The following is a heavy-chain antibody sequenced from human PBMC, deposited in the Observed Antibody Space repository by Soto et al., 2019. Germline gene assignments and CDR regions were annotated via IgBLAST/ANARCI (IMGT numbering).Heavy chain of an antibody. CDR1: GYTFNIYY. D-gene: IGHD3-16*01. J-gene: IGHJ3*02. CDR2: INPNSGST. V-gene: IGHV1-46*02. CDR3: AREGGSPGHDASDI. Sequence: ASVKVSCKASGYTFNIYYIDWVRQAPGQGLEWMGVINPNSGSTSYAQKFQGRVTMTRDTSTSTVYMELSSLRSEDMAVYYCAREGGSPGHDASDIWG.